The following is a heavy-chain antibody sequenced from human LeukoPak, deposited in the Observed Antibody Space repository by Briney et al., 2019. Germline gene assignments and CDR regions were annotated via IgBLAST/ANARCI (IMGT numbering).Heavy chain of an antibody. J-gene: IGHJ4*02. CDR3: ARLRSSPGNYYFDY. CDR2: IYYTGST. Sequence: SETLSLTCTVSGGSISSSTYYWAWIRQPPGKGLEWIGNIYYTGSTYYNPSLKSRVTISIDTSKSQFSLKLNSVTAADTAVYYCARLRSSPGNYYFDYWGQGTLVSVSS. CDR1: GGSISSSTYY. V-gene: IGHV4-39*07. D-gene: IGHD1-26*01.